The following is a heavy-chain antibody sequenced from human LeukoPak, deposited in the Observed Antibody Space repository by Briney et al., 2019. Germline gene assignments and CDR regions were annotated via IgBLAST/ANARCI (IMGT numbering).Heavy chain of an antibody. Sequence: GSLRLSCAASGFTFSSYSMNWVRQAPGKGLEWVSAISSSSSYIHYADSVKGRFTISRDNAKNSLYLQMNSLRADDTAVYYCARDTSGWYHGMDVWGQGTTVTVSS. J-gene: IGHJ6*02. D-gene: IGHD6-19*01. CDR1: GFTFSSYS. V-gene: IGHV3-21*01. CDR3: ARDTSGWYHGMDV. CDR2: ISSSSSYI.